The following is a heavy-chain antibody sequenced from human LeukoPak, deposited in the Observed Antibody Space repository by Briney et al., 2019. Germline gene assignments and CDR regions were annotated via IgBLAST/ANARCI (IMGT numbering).Heavy chain of an antibody. J-gene: IGHJ4*02. CDR1: GFTFCSYA. Sequence: GGSPRLSRAPPGFTFCSYAMRWVRPAPGEGAEGVSTINSIGGGTYYADSVKGLFTISRDTSKNALYLQMNSLRAEDTAVYYCAKGDSGSYEGALDYWGQGTLVTVSS. D-gene: IGHD1-26*01. CDR2: INSIGGGT. V-gene: IGHV3-23*01. CDR3: AKGDSGSYEGALDY.